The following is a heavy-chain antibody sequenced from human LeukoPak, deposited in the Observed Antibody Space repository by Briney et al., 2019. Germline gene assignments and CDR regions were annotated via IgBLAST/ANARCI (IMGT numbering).Heavy chain of an antibody. D-gene: IGHD5-18*01. CDR3: AKDEGYSYGLNYYYYYYGMDV. CDR2: ISYDGSNK. V-gene: IGHV3-30*18. CDR1: GFTFSSYG. J-gene: IGHJ6*02. Sequence: PWGSLRLSCAASGFTFSSYGMHWVRQAPGKGLEWVAVISYDGSNKYYADSVKGRFTISRDNSKNTPYLQMNSLRAEDTAVYYCAKDEGYSYGLNYYYYYYGMDVWGQGTTVTVSS.